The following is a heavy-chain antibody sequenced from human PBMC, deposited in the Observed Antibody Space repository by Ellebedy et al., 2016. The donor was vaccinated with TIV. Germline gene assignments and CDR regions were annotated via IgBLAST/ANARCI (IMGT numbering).Heavy chain of an antibody. J-gene: IGHJ4*02. CDR2: ISWNSGSI. CDR3: AREDLLGNGDLEY. Sequence: GGSLRLSCAASGFTFDDYAMHWVRQAPGKGLEWVSGISWNSGSIGYVDSVKGRFTISRDNSKNTLYLQMNSLRAEDTAVYYCAREDLLGNGDLEYWGQGTLATVSS. CDR1: GFTFDDYA. V-gene: IGHV3-9*01. D-gene: IGHD2-8*02.